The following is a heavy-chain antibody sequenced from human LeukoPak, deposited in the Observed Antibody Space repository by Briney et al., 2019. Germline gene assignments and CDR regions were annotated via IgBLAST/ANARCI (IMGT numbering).Heavy chain of an antibody. CDR3: ARVFTSGSPFDY. D-gene: IGHD1-26*01. V-gene: IGHV3-11*01. CDR1: GFTFSDYY. J-gene: IGHJ4*02. CDR2: ISTSGTTF. Sequence: GGSLRLSCAASGFTFSDYYMSWIRQAPGKGLEWVSYISTSGTTFHYADSVKGRFTISRDNAKNSLYLQMNSLRAEDTAVYYCARVFTSGSPFDYWGQGTLVTVSS.